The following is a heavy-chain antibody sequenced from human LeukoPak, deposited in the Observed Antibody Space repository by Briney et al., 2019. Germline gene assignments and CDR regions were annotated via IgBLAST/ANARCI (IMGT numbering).Heavy chain of an antibody. CDR1: GFTFSTSA. CDR3: ALEASIGVVVVPAAVVGDC. D-gene: IGHD2-2*01. Sequence: PGESLRLSCAASGFTFSTSAVHWIRQAPGRGLEWVAVISIDGNNPYYADTVKGRFTISRDNSKNTLYLQMTSLKTEDTAVYFCALEASIGVVVVPAAVVGDCWGQGTLVSVSS. V-gene: IGHV3-30*01. J-gene: IGHJ4*02. CDR2: ISIDGNNP.